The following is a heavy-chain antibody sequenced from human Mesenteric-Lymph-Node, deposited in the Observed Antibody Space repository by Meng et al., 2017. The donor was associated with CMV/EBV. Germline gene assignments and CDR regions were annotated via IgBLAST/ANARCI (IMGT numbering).Heavy chain of an antibody. V-gene: IGHV4-34*01. CDR2: INHSGST. D-gene: IGHD4-23*01. CDR3: ARHQRWLKSEGGFNY. CDR1: GGSFSGYY. Sequence: LQQWGAGLLEPSETLSLTCAVYGGSFSGYYWSWIRQPPGKGLEWIGEINHSGSTNYNPSLKSRVTISVDTSKNQFSLKLSSVTAADTAVYYCARHQRWLKSEGGFNYWGQGTLVTVSS. J-gene: IGHJ4*02.